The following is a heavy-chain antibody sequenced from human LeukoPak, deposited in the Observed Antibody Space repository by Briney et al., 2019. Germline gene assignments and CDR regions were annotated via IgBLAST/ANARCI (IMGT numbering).Heavy chain of an antibody. CDR2: ISGSGGST. Sequence: GSLRLSCAASGFTFSSYAMSWVRQAPGKGLEWVSAISGSGGSTYYADSVKGRFTISRDNSKNTLYLQMNSLRAEDTAVYYCAKDQVAYCGGDCSYFDYWGQGTLVTVSS. CDR1: GFTFSSYA. J-gene: IGHJ4*02. CDR3: AKDQVAYCGGDCSYFDY. V-gene: IGHV3-23*01. D-gene: IGHD2-21*02.